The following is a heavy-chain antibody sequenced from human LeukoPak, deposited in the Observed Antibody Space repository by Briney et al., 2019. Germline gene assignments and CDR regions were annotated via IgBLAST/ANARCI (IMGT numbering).Heavy chain of an antibody. V-gene: IGHV3-11*01. CDR2: ISSSGSTI. D-gene: IGHD5-12*01. Sequence: GGSLRLSCAASGFTFSDYYMSWIRQAPGKGLEWVSYISSSGSTIYYADSVKGRFTISRDNAKNSLYLQMTSLRAEDTAVYYCARAWGGYGDTDYYYYGMDVWGQGTTVTVSS. J-gene: IGHJ6*02. CDR1: GFTFSDYY. CDR3: ARAWGGYGDTDYYYYGMDV.